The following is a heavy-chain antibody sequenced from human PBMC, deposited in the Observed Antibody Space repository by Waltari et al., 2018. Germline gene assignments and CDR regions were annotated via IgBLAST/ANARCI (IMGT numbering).Heavy chain of an antibody. CDR2: INPSSGVT. CDR3: ARDPSMLLEVVGEHYMDV. Sequence: QMQLVQSGAEVKEPGASVKVSCKASGSTFTAHYIHRVRLAPGQGLEGMGWINPSSGVTNYARKFQGRVTMTRDTSVRTAYMELSSLRFDDTAVYYCARDPSMLLEVVGEHYMDVWGKGTTVTVSS. V-gene: IGHV1-2*02. D-gene: IGHD2-8*01. CDR1: GSTFTAHY. J-gene: IGHJ6*03.